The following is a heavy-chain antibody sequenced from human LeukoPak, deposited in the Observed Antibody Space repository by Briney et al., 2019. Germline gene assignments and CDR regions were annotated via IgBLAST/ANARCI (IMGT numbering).Heavy chain of an antibody. J-gene: IGHJ4*02. Sequence: ASVKVSCKASGYTFTSYAIHWVRQAPGQRLEWMGWINTGNDSTKYSQEFQARVTITRDASASTVNMELSSLRSEDMAVYYCARDNGYYDSSGYYWYYFDYWGQGTLVTVSS. CDR1: GYTFTSYA. V-gene: IGHV1-3*03. CDR2: INTGNDST. CDR3: ARDNGYYDSSGYYWYYFDY. D-gene: IGHD3-22*01.